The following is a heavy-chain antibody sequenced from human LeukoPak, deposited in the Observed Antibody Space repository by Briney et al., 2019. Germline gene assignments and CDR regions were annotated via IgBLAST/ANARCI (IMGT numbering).Heavy chain of an antibody. J-gene: IGHJ5*02. Sequence: GGSLRLSCAASEFTFSSNAMSWVRQAPGKGLEWVSAISSSGGSTYYADSVKGRFTISRDNSKNTLFLQMNSLRAEDTAVYYCAGTYCNGGDCYTWFDPWGQGTLVTVSS. CDR1: EFTFSSNA. CDR2: ISSSGGST. CDR3: AGTYCNGGDCYTWFDP. D-gene: IGHD2-21*02. V-gene: IGHV3-23*01.